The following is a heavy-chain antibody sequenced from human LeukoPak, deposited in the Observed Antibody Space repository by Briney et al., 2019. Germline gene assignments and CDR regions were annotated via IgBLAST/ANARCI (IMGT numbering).Heavy chain of an antibody. Sequence: PSETLSLTCTVSGGSISSYYWSWIRQPPGKGLEWIGYIYYSGSTNYNPSLKSRVTISVDTSKNQFSLKLSSVTAADTAVYYCARASCSSTSCYTIDYWGQGTLVTVSS. V-gene: IGHV4-59*01. J-gene: IGHJ4*02. CDR3: ARASCSSTSCYTIDY. CDR2: IYYSGST. D-gene: IGHD2-2*02. CDR1: GGSISSYY.